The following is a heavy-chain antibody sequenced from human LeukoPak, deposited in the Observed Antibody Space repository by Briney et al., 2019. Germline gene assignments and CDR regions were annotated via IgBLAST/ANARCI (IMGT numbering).Heavy chain of an antibody. CDR2: INHSGST. Sequence: SQTLSLTCAVYGGSFSGYYWSWIRQPPGKGLEWIGEINHSGSTNYNPSLKSRVTISVDTSKNQFSLKLSSVTAADTAVYYCARSRRRDPGYSYGSYYFDYWGQGTLVTVSS. V-gene: IGHV4-34*01. CDR1: GGSFSGYY. CDR3: ARSRRRDPGYSYGSYYFDY. D-gene: IGHD5-18*01. J-gene: IGHJ4*02.